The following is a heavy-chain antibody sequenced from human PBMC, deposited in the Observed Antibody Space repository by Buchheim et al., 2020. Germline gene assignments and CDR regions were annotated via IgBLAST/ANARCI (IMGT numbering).Heavy chain of an antibody. CDR2: IDSDGSTT. V-gene: IGHV3-74*01. D-gene: IGHD2-2*01. CDR3: ARSLYCCNGMDV. CDR1: GFNISNYW. Sequence: EVQLVESGGGLVQPGGSLRLSCAASGFNISNYWMYWVRQVPGKGLVWVSRIDSDGSTTTYAASVKGRFPISRDNAKNAVYMQMNSLGGEDAAVYYCARSLYCCNGMDVWGQGTT. J-gene: IGHJ6*02.